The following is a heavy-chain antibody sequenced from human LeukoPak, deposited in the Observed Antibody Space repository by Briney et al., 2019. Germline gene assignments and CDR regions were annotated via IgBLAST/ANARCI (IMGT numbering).Heavy chain of an antibody. V-gene: IGHV3-30-3*01. CDR3: ARDRNPTVTPLDYYGMDA. Sequence: PGRSLRLSCAASGFTFSSYAMHWVRQAPGKGLEWVAVISYDGSNKYYADSVKGRFTVSRDNSKNTLYLQMNSLRAEDTAVYYCARDRNPTVTPLDYYGMDAWGQGTTVTVSS. CDR1: GFTFSSYA. CDR2: ISYDGSNK. J-gene: IGHJ6*02. D-gene: IGHD4-17*01.